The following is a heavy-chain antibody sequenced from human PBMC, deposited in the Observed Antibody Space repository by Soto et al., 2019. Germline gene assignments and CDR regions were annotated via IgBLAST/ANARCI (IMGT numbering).Heavy chain of an antibody. J-gene: IGHJ4*02. CDR1: GGSFSGYY. CDR2: INHSGST. CDR3: ARGYRLRFLEWSSCGFDY. Sequence: SSETLSLTCAVYGGSFSGYYWSWIRQPPGKGLEWIGEINHSGSTNYNPSLKSRVTISVDTSKNQFSLKLSSVTAADTAVCYCARGYRLRFLEWSSCGFDYWGQGTLVTVSS. D-gene: IGHD3-3*01. V-gene: IGHV4-34*01.